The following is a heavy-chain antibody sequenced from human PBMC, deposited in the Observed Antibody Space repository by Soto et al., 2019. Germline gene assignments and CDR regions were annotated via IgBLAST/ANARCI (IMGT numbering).Heavy chain of an antibody. CDR2: ISYDGSNK. J-gene: IGHJ6*02. D-gene: IGHD3-3*01. CDR3: ARGAIFGVVIISPYYGMDV. CDR1: GFTFSSYA. Sequence: GGSLRLSCAASGFTFSSYAMHWVRQAPGKGLEWVAVISYDGSNKYYADSVKGRFTISRDNSKNTLYLQMNSLRAEDTAVYYCARGAIFGVVIISPYYGMDVWGQGTTVTVSS. V-gene: IGHV3-30-3*01.